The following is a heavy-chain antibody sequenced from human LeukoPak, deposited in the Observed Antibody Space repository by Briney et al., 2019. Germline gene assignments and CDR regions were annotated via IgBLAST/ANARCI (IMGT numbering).Heavy chain of an antibody. J-gene: IGHJ6*02. CDR1: GFTFSNYA. Sequence: TGGSLGLSCAASGFTFSNYAINWVRPAPGEGLEGVSSISSSSSYIYYADSVKGRFTISRDNPKNSLYLQMNSLRAEDTAVYYCASFCSSTSCYRMDVWGQGTTVTVSS. V-gene: IGHV3-21*01. D-gene: IGHD2-2*01. CDR2: ISSSSSYI. CDR3: ASFCSSTSCYRMDV.